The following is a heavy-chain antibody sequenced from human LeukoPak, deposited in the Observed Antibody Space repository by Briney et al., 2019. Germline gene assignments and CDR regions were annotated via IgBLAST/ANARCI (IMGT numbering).Heavy chain of an antibody. CDR1: GGTFSSYA. V-gene: IGHV1-69*05. D-gene: IGHD1-26*01. J-gene: IGHJ4*02. Sequence: SSVKVSCKASGGTFSSYAISWVRQAPGQGLEWMGRIIPIFGTANYAQTFQGRVTITTDESTSTAYMELSSLRSEDTAVYYCARVVGATAFDYWGQGTLVTVSS. CDR2: IIPIFGTA. CDR3: ARVVGATAFDY.